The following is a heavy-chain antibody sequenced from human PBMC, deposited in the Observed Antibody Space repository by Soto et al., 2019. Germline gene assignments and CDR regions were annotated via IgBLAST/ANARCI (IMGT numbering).Heavy chain of an antibody. V-gene: IGHV1-69*02. CDR3: AKNWVPAAIHYYYYFMGV. D-gene: IGHD2-2*02. Sequence: QVHLVQSGAEVKKPGSSVKVSCKASGGTFSSYTISWVRQAPGQGLEWMGRIIPILGMANYAQKFQGRATITADKSTSTDYMELSSLRSEDTTVYYCAKNWVPAAIHYYYYFMGVWGKGTTVTVSS. J-gene: IGHJ6*03. CDR1: GGTFSSYT. CDR2: IIPILGMA.